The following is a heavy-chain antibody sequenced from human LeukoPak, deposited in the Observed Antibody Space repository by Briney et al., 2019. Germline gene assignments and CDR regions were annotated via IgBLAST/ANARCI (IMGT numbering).Heavy chain of an antibody. V-gene: IGHV3-74*01. CDR1: ELGVHW. CDR3: AKGLRGVIYP. CDR2: INGDGLST. Sequence: PGGSLRLSCAASELGVHWMHWVRQAPGRGLVGVSRINGDGLSTSYAESVKGRFTISRDNAKNTLYLQMNSLRAEDTAVYYCAKGLRGVIYPWGQGTLVTVSS. D-gene: IGHD3-10*01. J-gene: IGHJ4*02.